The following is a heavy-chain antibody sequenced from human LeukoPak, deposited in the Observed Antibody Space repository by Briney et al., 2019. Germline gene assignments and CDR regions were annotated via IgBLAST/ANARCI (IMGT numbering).Heavy chain of an antibody. J-gene: IGHJ4*02. Sequence: PGRSLRLSCAASGFTFSSYAMHWVRQAPGKGLEWVAVISYDGSNKYYADSVKGRFTISRDNSKNTLYLQMNSLRAEDTAVYYCARVQEQQLLFFGTSILGYWGQGTLVTVSS. CDR1: GFTFSSYA. CDR3: ARVQEQQLLFFGTSILGY. D-gene: IGHD6-13*01. V-gene: IGHV3-30*04. CDR2: ISYDGSNK.